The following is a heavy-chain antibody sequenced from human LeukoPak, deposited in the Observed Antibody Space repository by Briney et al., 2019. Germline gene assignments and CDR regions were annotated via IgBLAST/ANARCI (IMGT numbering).Heavy chain of an antibody. V-gene: IGHV7-4-1*02. J-gene: IGHJ3*02. CDR2: INTNTGNP. CDR1: GYTFNSYG. CDR3: ARGGFGGYDYDAFDI. Sequence: WASVKVSCKASGYTFNSYGMNWVRQAPGQWLEWMGWINTNTGNPTYAQGFTGRFVFSLDTSVSTAYLQISSLKAEDTAVYYCARGGFGGYDYDAFDIWGQGTMVTVSS. D-gene: IGHD5-12*01.